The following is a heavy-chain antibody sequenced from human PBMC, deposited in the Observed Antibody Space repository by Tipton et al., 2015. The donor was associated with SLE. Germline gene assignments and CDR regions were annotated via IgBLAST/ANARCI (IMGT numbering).Heavy chain of an antibody. CDR1: GITFTGYA. D-gene: IGHD6-13*01. J-gene: IGHJ3*02. Sequence: GFLRLSCAASGITFTGYAMSWVRQAPGKGLEWVSAISGSGGSTYYADSVKGRFTISRDNSKNTLYLQMIFLRAEDTAVYYCAKGFEIAAYAFDIWGQGTMVTVSS. CDR3: AKGFEIAAYAFDI. V-gene: IGHV3-23*01. CDR2: ISGSGGST.